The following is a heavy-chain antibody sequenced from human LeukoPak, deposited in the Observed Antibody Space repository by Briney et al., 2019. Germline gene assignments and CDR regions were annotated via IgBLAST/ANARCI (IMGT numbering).Heavy chain of an antibody. D-gene: IGHD6-19*01. V-gene: IGHV4-59*01. J-gene: IGHJ3*02. CDR3: ARDRYSSGWYGSGAFDI. CDR2: IYYSGST. Sequence: SETLSLTCTVSGGSISSYYWSRIRQPPGKGLEWIGYIYYSGSTNYNPSLKSRVTISVDTSKNQFSLKLSSVTAADTAVYYCARDRYSSGWYGSGAFDIWGQGTMVTVSS. CDR1: GGSISSYY.